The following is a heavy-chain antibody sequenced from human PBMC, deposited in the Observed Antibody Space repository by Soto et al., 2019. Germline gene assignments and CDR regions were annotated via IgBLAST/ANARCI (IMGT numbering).Heavy chain of an antibody. V-gene: IGHV1-2*06. CDR1: GYSLSDHH. Sequence: ASVKVSCKASGYSLSDHHIHWVRQAPGRGLEWMGRINPNTGATDYSQNFQGSVTMTRDTSISTAYMEFNRLTSDDTAVYFCVRESDFLYYHNFYLYLLDFSGRGTTVTGS. J-gene: IGHJ6*02. CDR2: INPNTGAT. CDR3: VRESDFLYYHNFYLYLLDF. D-gene: IGHD3-22*01.